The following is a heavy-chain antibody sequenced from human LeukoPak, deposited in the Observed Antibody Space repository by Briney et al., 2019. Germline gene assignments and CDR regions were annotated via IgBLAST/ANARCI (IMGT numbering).Heavy chain of an antibody. CDR2: IIPIFGTA. CDR1: GGTFSSYA. CDR3: ASSTWNYDYVWGSYRDTYYFDY. V-gene: IGHV1-69*05. J-gene: IGHJ4*02. Sequence: GASVKVSCKASGGTFSSYAISWVRQAPGQGLEWMGGIIPIFGTANYAQKFQGRVTITTDGSTSTAYMELSSLRSEDTAVYYCASSTWNYDYVWGSYRDTYYFDYWGQGTLVTVSS. D-gene: IGHD3-16*02.